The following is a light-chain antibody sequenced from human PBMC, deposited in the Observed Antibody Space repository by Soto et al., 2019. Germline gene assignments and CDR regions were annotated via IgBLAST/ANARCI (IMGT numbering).Light chain of an antibody. CDR2: GAS. J-gene: IGKJ1*01. Sequence: EIVLTQSPGTLSLSPGERAPLSCRASQRVSRSYLAWYQKKPGQAPRLLIYGASFRATGIPDRFSGSGSGTGFTLTISRLEPEDFAVYYCQQYGSSPRTFGRGTKVEIK. V-gene: IGKV3-20*01. CDR3: QQYGSSPRT. CDR1: QRVSRSY.